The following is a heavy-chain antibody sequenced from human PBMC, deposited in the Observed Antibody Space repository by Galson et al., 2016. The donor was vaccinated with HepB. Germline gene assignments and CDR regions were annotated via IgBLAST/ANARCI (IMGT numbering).Heavy chain of an antibody. D-gene: IGHD2-8*01. Sequence: SLRLSCAASGFSFSNYGMPWVRQAPGKGLEWVSFISCNGSNKYYADSVKGRFTISRDNSKNTLYLQMNSLRAEDTAVYYCAKNGVQNDYYYYYMDVWGKGTTVTVFS. V-gene: IGHV3-30*18. J-gene: IGHJ6*03. CDR3: AKNGVQNDYYYYYMDV. CDR2: ISCNGSNK. CDR1: GFSFSNYG.